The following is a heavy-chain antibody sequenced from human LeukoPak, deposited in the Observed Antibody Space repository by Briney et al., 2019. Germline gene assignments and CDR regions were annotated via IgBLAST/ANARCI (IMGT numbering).Heavy chain of an antibody. CDR1: GYSFTSGHY. CDR3: ARYCSSTSCILRGFDY. V-gene: IGHV4-38-2*01. J-gene: IGHJ4*02. D-gene: IGHD2-2*01. CDR2: IYHTGST. Sequence: PSETLSLTCSVSGYSFTSGHYWGWIRQPPGKGLEWIGNIYHTGSTHYNPSLKSRVTISADTSKNQFSLKLSSVTAADTAVYYCARYCSSTSCILRGFDYWGQGTLVTVSS.